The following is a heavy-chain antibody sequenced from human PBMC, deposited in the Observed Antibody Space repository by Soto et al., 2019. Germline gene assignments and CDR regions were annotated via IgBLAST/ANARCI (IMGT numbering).Heavy chain of an antibody. J-gene: IGHJ4*02. CDR3: ARDFIGRADGYYDSSGHVLAN. Sequence: QVQLVQSGAEVKKPGSSVKVSCKASGGTFSSYAISWVRQAPGQGLEWMGGIIPIFGTANYAQKFQGRVTITADESTSTAYMELSSLRSEDTAVYYGARDFIGRADGYYDSSGHVLANWGQGTRVTVSS. D-gene: IGHD3-22*01. CDR2: IIPIFGTA. V-gene: IGHV1-69*01. CDR1: GGTFSSYA.